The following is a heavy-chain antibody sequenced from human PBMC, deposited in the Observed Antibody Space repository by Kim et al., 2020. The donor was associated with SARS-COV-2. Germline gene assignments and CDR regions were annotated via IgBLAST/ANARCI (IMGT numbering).Heavy chain of an antibody. Sequence: SAQKVQGRVTMTRNTSISPAYMELSSLGSEDTAVYYCARVGTYYYYGMDVWGQGTTVTVSS. CDR3: ARVGTYYYYGMDV. D-gene: IGHD3-10*01. V-gene: IGHV1-8*01. J-gene: IGHJ6*02.